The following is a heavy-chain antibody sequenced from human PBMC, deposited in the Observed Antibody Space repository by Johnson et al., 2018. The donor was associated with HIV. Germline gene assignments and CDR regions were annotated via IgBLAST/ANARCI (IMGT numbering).Heavy chain of an antibody. CDR1: GFTVNGNY. CDR2: IYSGDTT. V-gene: IGHV3-66*02. D-gene: IGHD6-6*01. Sequence: VLLVESGGGLVQPGGSLRLSCAVSGFTVNGNYMSWVRQAPGKGLEWVSVIYSGDTTYYADSVKGRFTISRDTSKNTLYLQMNSLRAEDTAVYYCARAGSSSAGPRAFDIWGQGTMVTVSS. J-gene: IGHJ3*02. CDR3: ARAGSSSAGPRAFDI.